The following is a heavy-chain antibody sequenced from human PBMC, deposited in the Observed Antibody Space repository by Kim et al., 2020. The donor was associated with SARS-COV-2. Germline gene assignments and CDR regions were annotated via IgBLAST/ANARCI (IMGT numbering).Heavy chain of an antibody. CDR2: IWYDGCNT. V-gene: IGHV3-33*08. CDR3: ARGYYDFWSVYYTTRPMDV. Sequence: GGSLRLSCAASGFTFSSYGMHWVRQAPGKGLEWVAAIWYDGCNTYYADSVKGRFTVSRDNSKNTLYLQMNSLRAEDTAVYYCARGYYDFWSVYYTTRPMDVWGQGTTVPVSS. CDR1: GFTFSSYG. D-gene: IGHD3-3*01. J-gene: IGHJ6*02.